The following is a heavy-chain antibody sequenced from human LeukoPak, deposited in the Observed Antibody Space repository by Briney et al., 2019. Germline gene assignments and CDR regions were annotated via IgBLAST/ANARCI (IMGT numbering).Heavy chain of an antibody. J-gene: IGHJ4*02. V-gene: IGHV4-59*12. CDR3: ARGGYSYGFYFDY. CDR2: IYYSGTT. CDR1: GGSISSYY. Sequence: SETLSLTCTVSGGSISSYYWSWIRQPPGKGLEWIGYIYYSGTTNYNPSLKSRVTISVDTSKNQFSLKLSSVTAADTAVYYCARGGYSYGFYFDYWGQGTLVTVSS. D-gene: IGHD5-18*01.